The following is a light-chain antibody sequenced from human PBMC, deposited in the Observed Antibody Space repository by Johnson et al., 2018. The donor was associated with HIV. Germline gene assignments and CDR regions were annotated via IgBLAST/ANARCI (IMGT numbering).Light chain of an antibody. J-gene: IGLJ1*01. CDR2: DND. Sequence: QSVLTQPPSVSAAPGQKVTISCSGSSSNVGSNSVSWYRHFPETAPKVLIYDNDKRPSGLPDRFSASKSGTSATLGITGLQTGDEADYYCATWDGRLSFYGFGTGTKVTVL. CDR1: SSNVGSNS. CDR3: ATWDGRLSFYG. V-gene: IGLV1-51*01.